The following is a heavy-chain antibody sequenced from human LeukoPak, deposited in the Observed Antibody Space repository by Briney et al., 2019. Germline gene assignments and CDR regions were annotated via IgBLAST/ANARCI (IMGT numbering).Heavy chain of an antibody. Sequence: TGGSLRLSCEASGFTFSSSWMYWVRQAPGKGLVWVSRINSDESITTYADSVKGRFTISRDNAKNTLYLQMNSLRAEDTAVYYCARGLVPGFLDYWGQGTPVTVSS. CDR3: ARGLVPGFLDY. J-gene: IGHJ4*02. CDR1: GFTFSSSW. CDR2: INSDESIT. V-gene: IGHV3-74*01. D-gene: IGHD4-11*01.